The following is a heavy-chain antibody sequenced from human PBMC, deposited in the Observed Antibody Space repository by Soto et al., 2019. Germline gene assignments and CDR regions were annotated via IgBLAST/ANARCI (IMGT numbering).Heavy chain of an antibody. V-gene: IGHV2-5*02. CDR2: IYWDDDK. D-gene: IGHD6-19*01. Sequence: QITLKESGPTLVKPTQTLTLTCTFSGFSLSSTRMAVGWIRQPPGKALEWLALIYWDDDKRYSPFLKSRLTITKYTSKNQVVLTMSNMDPLHTARYYCAHIVVAGLGYYFDYWGQGTLVTVSS. CDR1: GFSLSSTRMA. CDR3: AHIVVAGLGYYFDY. J-gene: IGHJ4*02.